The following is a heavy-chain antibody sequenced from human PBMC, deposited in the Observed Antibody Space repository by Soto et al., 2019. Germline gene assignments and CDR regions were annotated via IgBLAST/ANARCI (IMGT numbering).Heavy chain of an antibody. Sequence: QVQQVESGGGVVQPGRSLRLSCAASGFTFSSYGMHWVRQAPGKGLEWVAVIWYDGSNKYYADSVKGRFTISRDNSKNTLYLQMNSLRAEDTAVYYCARGGDGYKLGYFDYWGQGTLVTVSS. J-gene: IGHJ4*02. CDR2: IWYDGSNK. CDR3: ARGGDGYKLGYFDY. D-gene: IGHD5-12*01. CDR1: GFTFSSYG. V-gene: IGHV3-33*01.